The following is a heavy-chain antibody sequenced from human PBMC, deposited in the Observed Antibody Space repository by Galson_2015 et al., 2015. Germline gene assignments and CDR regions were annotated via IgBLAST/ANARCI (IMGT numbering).Heavy chain of an antibody. J-gene: IGHJ4*02. V-gene: IGHV3-23*01. CDR2: ISGSGGST. CDR1: GFTFSSYA. CDR3: AKVGITMIVESEDY. Sequence: SLRLSCAAFGFTFSSYAMSWVRQAPGKGLEWVSAISGSGGSTYYADSVKGRFTISRDNSKNTLYLQMNSLRAEDTAVYYCAKVGITMIVESEDYWGQGTLVTVSS. D-gene: IGHD3-22*01.